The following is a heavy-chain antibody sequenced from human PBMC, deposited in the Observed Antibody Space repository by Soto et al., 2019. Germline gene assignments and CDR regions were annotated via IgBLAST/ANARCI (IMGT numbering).Heavy chain of an antibody. CDR1: GFTASGNN. V-gene: IGHV3-66*01. CDR2: VYIGGNT. J-gene: IGHJ4*02. CDR3: AGSVGGGFDY. D-gene: IGHD3-16*01. Sequence: EVQLVESGGGLVQPGGSLRLSCAASGFTASGNNMSGVGQPPGKGLGWVSVVYIGGNTYYAESVEDRFTISRDNFQNMLYLQMNSLRAEDTAVYYCAGSVGGGFDYWGQGTLVTVSS.